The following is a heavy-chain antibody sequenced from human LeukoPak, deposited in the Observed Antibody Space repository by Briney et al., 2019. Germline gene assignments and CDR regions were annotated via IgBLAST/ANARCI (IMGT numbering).Heavy chain of an antibody. CDR1: GGSISNYY. V-gene: IGHV4-31*03. D-gene: IGHD2-8*01. J-gene: IGHJ5*02. Sequence: SETLSLTCTVSGGSISNYYWSWIRQHPGKGLEWIGYIYYSGSTYYNPSLKSRVTISVDTSKNQFSLKLSSVTAADTAVYYCARVLMYNWFDPWGQGTLVTVSS. CDR2: IYYSGST. CDR3: ARVLMYNWFDP.